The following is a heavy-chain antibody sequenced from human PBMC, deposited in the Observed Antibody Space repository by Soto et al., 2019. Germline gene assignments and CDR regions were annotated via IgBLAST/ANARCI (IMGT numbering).Heavy chain of an antibody. CDR1: GFSLSTGGVG. CDR2: IYWDDDK. Sequence: QITLKESGPTLVKPTQTLTLTCTISGFSLSTGGVGVGWIRQPPGKALEWLALIYWDDDKRYSPSLKSRLTITKDNSKSPVVLTMINMDPVDTATYYCVHSRCGGDCLQSYSAHYYYGLDVWGQGTTVTVSS. J-gene: IGHJ6*02. V-gene: IGHV2-5*02. CDR3: VHSRCGGDCLQSYSAHYYYGLDV. D-gene: IGHD2-21*02.